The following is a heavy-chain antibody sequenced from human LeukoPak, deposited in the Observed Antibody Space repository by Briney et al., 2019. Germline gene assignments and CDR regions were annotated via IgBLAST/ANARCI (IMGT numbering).Heavy chain of an antibody. D-gene: IGHD3-10*01. V-gene: IGHV4-61*01. CDR3: ASEGITMVRGVTVNWFDP. CDR1: GGSVSSGSYY. Sequence: SQTLSLTCTVSGGSVSSGSYYWSWIRQPPGKGLEWIGCIYCSGSTNYNPSLKSRVTISVDTSKNQFFLKLSSVTAADTAVYYCASEGITMVRGVTVNWFDPWGQGTLVTVSS. J-gene: IGHJ5*02. CDR2: IYCSGST.